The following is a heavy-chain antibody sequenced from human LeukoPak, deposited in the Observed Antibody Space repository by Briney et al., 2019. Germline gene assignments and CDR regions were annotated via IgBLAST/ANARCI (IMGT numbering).Heavy chain of an antibody. J-gene: IGHJ4*02. CDR2: INGDGSST. CDR3: GNLD. Sequence: GGSLRLSCAASEFTFWMHWVRQAPGKGLVWVSQINGDGSSTSYADSVKGRSTISRDNAKNTLYLQMNSLRAEDTAVYYCGNLDWGQGTLVTVSS. CDR1: EFTFW. V-gene: IGHV3-74*01.